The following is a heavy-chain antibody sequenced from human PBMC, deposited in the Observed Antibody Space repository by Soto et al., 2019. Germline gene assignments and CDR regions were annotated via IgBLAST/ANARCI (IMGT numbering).Heavy chain of an antibody. CDR1: GFTLNNHD. CDR2: IGVLGET. Sequence: GGSLRLSCAASGFTLNNHDMHWVRQAAGKGLEWVSGIGVLGETYYPGSVNGRFTISRENANNSLYLQINDLRAGDTAVYYCARGILGPGDYYYGMDVWGQGTTVTVSS. J-gene: IGHJ6*02. V-gene: IGHV3-13*01. CDR3: ARGILGPGDYYYGMDV. D-gene: IGHD7-27*01.